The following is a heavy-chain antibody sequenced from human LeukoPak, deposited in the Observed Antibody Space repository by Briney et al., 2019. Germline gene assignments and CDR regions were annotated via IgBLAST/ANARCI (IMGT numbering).Heavy chain of an antibody. D-gene: IGHD5-18*01. J-gene: IGHJ4*02. CDR1: GFTFSNFA. V-gene: IGHV3-23*01. CDR3: ARAWTGYSYGDY. Sequence: PGGSLRLSCAASGFTFSNFAMSWVRQAPGKGLEWVSGINGRGGSTYYADSVKGRFTISRDNSKNTLYLQMNSLRAEDTAVYYCARAWTGYSYGDYWGQGTLVTVSS. CDR2: INGRGGST.